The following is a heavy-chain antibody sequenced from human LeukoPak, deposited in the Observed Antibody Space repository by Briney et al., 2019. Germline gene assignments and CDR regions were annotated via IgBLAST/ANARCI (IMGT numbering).Heavy chain of an antibody. CDR2: ISSSGSTI. Sequence: GGSLRLSCAASGFTFSSYEMTWVRQAPGKGLEWVSYISSSGSTIYYADSVKGRFTISRDNSKNTLYLQMNSLRAEDTAVYYCAKERWLQFYYDYWGQGTLVTVSS. CDR1: GFTFSSYE. D-gene: IGHD5-24*01. V-gene: IGHV3-48*03. CDR3: AKERWLQFYYDY. J-gene: IGHJ4*02.